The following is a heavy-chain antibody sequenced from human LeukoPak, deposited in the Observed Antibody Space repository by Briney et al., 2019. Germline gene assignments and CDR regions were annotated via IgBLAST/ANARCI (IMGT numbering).Heavy chain of an antibody. CDR2: IYYSGST. CDR3: ARVIGAAPYYFDY. Sequence: SETLSLTCAVYGGSSSGYYWSWIRQPPGKRLEWIGYIYYSGSTNYNLSLKSRLTISLDTSKNQFSLNLSSVTAADTAVYYCARVIGAAPYYFDYWGQGTLVTVSS. V-gene: IGHV4-59*01. CDR1: GGSSSGYY. J-gene: IGHJ4*02. D-gene: IGHD2/OR15-2a*01.